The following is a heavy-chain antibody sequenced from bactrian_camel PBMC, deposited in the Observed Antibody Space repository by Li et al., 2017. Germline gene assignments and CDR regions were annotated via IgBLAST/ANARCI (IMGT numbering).Heavy chain of an antibody. J-gene: IGHJ4*01. CDR3: ATDAGMGPRRRYNN. V-gene: IGHV3S1*01. CDR2: INSGGGAT. Sequence: HVQLVESGGGLVQPGGSLRLSCAAEGFTFGNYYMYWVRQSPRKGLEWLSSINSGGGATYYADSVKGRFIISRGNTKNTVYLQMNSLKSEDTALYYCATDAGMGPRRRYNNWGKGTQVTVS. D-gene: IGHD1*01. CDR1: GFTFGNYY.